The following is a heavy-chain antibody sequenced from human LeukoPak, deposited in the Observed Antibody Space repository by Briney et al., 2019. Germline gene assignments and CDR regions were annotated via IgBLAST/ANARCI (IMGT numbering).Heavy chain of an antibody. J-gene: IGHJ4*02. D-gene: IGHD5-18*01. CDR2: ITHIGST. CDR1: GFTFSDYY. Sequence: PGGSLRLSCAASGFTFSDYYMSWIRQPPGKGLEWIGVITHIGSTSYNPSLRSRVTISLDTSNTHFSLNLTSVTAADTALYYCARVNVDTALGPFDYWGQGTLVTVSS. CDR3: ARVNVDTALGPFDY. V-gene: IGHV4-34*01.